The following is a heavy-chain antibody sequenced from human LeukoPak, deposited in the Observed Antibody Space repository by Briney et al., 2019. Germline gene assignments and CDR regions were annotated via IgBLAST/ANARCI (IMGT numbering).Heavy chain of an antibody. V-gene: IGHV3-21*01. CDR3: ARGSEGSSLNWFDP. CDR1: GFNFNTYS. D-gene: IGHD6-6*01. J-gene: IGHJ5*02. CDR2: ISSVSTYI. Sequence: GGSLRLSCAASGFNFNTYSMSWVRQAPGKGLEWVSGISSVSTYIYYADSVKGRFTISRDSAKNSLYLQMNSLRAEDTALYYCARGSEGSSLNWFDPWGQGTLVTVSS.